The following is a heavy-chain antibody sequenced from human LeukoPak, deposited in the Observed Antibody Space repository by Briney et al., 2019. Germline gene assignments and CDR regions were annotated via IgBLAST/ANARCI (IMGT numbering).Heavy chain of an antibody. Sequence: GGSLRLSCAASGFTFSSYAMSWVRQAPGKGLEWVSAISGSGGSTYYADSVKGRFTISRDNSKNTLYLQMNSLRAEDTAVYYYATPPQEYQLPIDYWGQGTLVTVSS. J-gene: IGHJ4*02. V-gene: IGHV3-23*01. CDR3: ATPPQEYQLPIDY. D-gene: IGHD2-2*01. CDR1: GFTFSSYA. CDR2: ISGSGGST.